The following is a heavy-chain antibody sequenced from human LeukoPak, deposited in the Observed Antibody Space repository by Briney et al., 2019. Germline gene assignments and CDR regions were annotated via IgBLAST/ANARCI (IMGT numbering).Heavy chain of an antibody. D-gene: IGHD6-19*01. CDR2: INMDGSTT. V-gene: IGHV3-74*01. Sequence: PGGSLRLSCVASGFTLSNSWMHWLRQAPGKARVWVSRINMDGSTTNYADSVRGRFTISRDNAKNTLHLQMNGLRAEDTAVYYCVRSVSGWYGFFDYWGQGTLVTLSS. CDR1: GFTLSNSW. CDR3: VRSVSGWYGFFDY. J-gene: IGHJ4*02.